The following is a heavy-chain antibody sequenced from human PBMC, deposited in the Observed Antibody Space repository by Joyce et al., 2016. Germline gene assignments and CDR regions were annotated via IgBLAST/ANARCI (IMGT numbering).Heavy chain of an antibody. J-gene: IGHJ6*02. Sequence: QVHRVQSGTEVKKPGASATVSCKASGHAFNNYAMHWVRQAPGQTFEWMGWITADSNQTKYSVTLRDRLTITRDTAASTCYMELSSLTSEDTAVYFCARGGVRYCRGGSCFVVTNGLHVWGQGTTVTVSS. CDR2: ITADSNQT. D-gene: IGHD2-15*01. V-gene: IGHV1-3*01. CDR1: GHAFNNYA. CDR3: ARGGVRYCRGGSCFVVTNGLHV.